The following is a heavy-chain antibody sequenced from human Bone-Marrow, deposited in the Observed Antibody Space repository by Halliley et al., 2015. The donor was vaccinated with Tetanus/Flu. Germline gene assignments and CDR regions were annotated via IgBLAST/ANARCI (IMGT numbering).Heavy chain of an antibody. J-gene: IGHJ5*02. CDR2: IYYSGIP. V-gene: IGHV4-59*01. Sequence: LLGFIYYSGIPSFNPSLKNRVPMSVDTSKNQFSLKLSSVTAAVTAIYFCARDYSGSHGRFDPWGQGTLVTVSS. D-gene: IGHD1-26*01. CDR3: ARDYSGSHGRFDP.